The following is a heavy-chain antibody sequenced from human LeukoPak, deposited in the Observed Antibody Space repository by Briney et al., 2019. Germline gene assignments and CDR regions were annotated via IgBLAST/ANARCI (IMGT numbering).Heavy chain of an antibody. D-gene: IGHD6-19*01. CDR2: MKTKSGNT. J-gene: IGHJ4*02. V-gene: IGHV1-8*01. CDR3: ARARSGWYPSHDY. CDR1: GYTFTSYD. Sequence: GASVKVSCKASGYTFTSYDINWVRQATGQGLEWMGWMKTKSGNTDYSKKSQGRVTMTRNTTISTAYMELSSLRSEDTAVYYCARARSGWYPSHDYWGQGTLVTVSS.